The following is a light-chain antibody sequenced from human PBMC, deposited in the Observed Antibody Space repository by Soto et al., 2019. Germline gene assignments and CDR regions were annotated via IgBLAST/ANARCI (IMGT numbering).Light chain of an antibody. Sequence: EVVLTQSPGTLSLSPGDTATLSCRTSRRVSSDYLAWYQQKPGQAPRLLIYGASSRATDIPDRFSGGGSGTDFPLSISRLEPEDFAVYFCLQSGSSPYTFGQGTKLEI. CDR3: LQSGSSPYT. V-gene: IGKV3-20*01. CDR1: RRVSSDY. CDR2: GAS. J-gene: IGKJ2*01.